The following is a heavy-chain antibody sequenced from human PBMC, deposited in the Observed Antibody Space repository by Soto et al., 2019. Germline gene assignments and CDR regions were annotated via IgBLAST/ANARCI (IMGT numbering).Heavy chain of an antibody. J-gene: IGHJ6*02. CDR1: GFTFSSYG. Sequence: GGSLRLSCAASGFTFSSYGMHWVRQAPGKGLEWVAVISYDGSNKYYADSVKGRFTISRDNSKNTLYLQMNSLRAEDTAVYYCAKVVYDFWSGLDYGMDVWGQRTTVTVSS. V-gene: IGHV3-30*18. D-gene: IGHD3-3*01. CDR2: ISYDGSNK. CDR3: AKVVYDFWSGLDYGMDV.